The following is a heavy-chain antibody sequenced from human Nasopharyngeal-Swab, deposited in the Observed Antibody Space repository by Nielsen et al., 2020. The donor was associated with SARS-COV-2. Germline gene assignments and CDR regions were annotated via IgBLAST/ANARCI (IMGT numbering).Heavy chain of an antibody. CDR2: IYSGGST. J-gene: IGHJ6*03. V-gene: IGHV3-53*04. CDR3: ARITSSSGYYYYYYYMDV. CDR1: WFTVSSNQ. D-gene: IGHD6-6*01. Sequence: GESPKTLRAASWFTVSSNQMSWVRQAPGKGLEWGSVIYSGGSTYYADSLKGRFTISRQNSKNTLYLQMKSLRAEDTAVYYCARITSSSGYYYYYYYMDVWGKGTTVTVSS.